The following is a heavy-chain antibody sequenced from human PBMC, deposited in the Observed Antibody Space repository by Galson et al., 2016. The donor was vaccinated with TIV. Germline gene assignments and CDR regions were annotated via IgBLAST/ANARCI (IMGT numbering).Heavy chain of an antibody. D-gene: IGHD3-10*01. CDR1: GYNFSQYW. J-gene: IGHJ6*02. V-gene: IGHV5-51*01. CDR3: ARPEGSGSYYYYGMDV. CDR2: IYPGDSDT. Sequence: QSGAEVKKPGESLKISCQASGYNFSQYWIGWVRQLPGKGLEWMGVIYPGDSDTRYSPSFRGQVTISANKSISTAYLQWSSLKASDTAMYYCARPEGSGSYYYYGMDVWGQGTTVTVSS.